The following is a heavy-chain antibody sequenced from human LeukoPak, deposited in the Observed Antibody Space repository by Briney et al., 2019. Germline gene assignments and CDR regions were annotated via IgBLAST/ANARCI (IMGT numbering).Heavy chain of an antibody. Sequence: GGSLRLSCAASGFTFSSYSMNWVRQAPGKGLEWVSSISSSSSYIYYADSVKGRFTISRDNAKNSLYLQMNSLRAEDTAVYYCARGSPVTNSLTGDYWGQGTLVTVSS. CDR1: GFTFSSYS. CDR3: ARGSPVTNSLTGDY. D-gene: IGHD3-9*01. CDR2: ISSSSSYI. J-gene: IGHJ4*02. V-gene: IGHV3-21*01.